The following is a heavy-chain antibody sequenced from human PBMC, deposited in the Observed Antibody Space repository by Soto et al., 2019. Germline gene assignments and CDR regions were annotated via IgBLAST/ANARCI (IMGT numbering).Heavy chain of an antibody. J-gene: IGHJ5*02. CDR3: ARDRGFPIVLVPAARWSDP. CDR1: GYTFTSYG. V-gene: IGHV1-18*01. Sequence: ASVKVSWKACGYTFTSYGISWVRQAPGQGLEWMGWISAYNGNTNYAQKLQGRVTMPTDTSTSTAYMELRSLRSDDTAVYYCARDRGFPIVLVPAARWSDPWGQ. D-gene: IGHD2-2*01. CDR2: ISAYNGNT.